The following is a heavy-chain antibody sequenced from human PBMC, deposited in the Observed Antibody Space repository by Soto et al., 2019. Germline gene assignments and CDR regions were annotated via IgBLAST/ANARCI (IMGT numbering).Heavy chain of an antibody. V-gene: IGHV1-3*01. J-gene: IGHJ2*01. CDR2: INAGNGNT. CDR3: ARVPGYSIGEL. D-gene: IGHD2-21*01. CDR1: GYTFTSYA. Sequence: QVQLVQSGAEVKKPGASVKVSCKASGYTFTSYAMHWVRQAPGQRLEWMGWINAGNGNTKYSQKFQGRVTITRDASASTAYMELSSLRSEDTAVYYCARVPGYSIGELWGRGTLVTVSS.